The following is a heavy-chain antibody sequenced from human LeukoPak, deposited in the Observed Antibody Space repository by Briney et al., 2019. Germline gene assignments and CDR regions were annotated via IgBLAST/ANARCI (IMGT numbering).Heavy chain of an antibody. CDR1: GGSFSGYY. D-gene: IGHD3-22*01. CDR2: INHSGST. CDR3: ARVRAIVGVDY. V-gene: IGHV4-34*01. Sequence: SETLSLTCAVYGGSFSGYYWSWIRQPPGKGLEWIGEINHSGSTNYNPSLKSRVTISVDTSKNQFSLKLSSVTAADTAVYYCARVRAIVGVDYWGQGTLVTVSS. J-gene: IGHJ4*02.